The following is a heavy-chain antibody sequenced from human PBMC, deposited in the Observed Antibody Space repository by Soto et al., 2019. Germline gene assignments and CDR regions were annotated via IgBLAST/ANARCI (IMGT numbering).Heavy chain of an antibody. J-gene: IGHJ4*02. Sequence: WASVKVSCKASGYTFTSYYMHWVRQAPGQGLEWMGIINPSGGSTSYAQKFQGRVTMTRDTSTSTVYMELSSLRSEDTAVYYCARDYHDYYDSSGSPGYWGQGTLVTVSS. D-gene: IGHD3-22*01. CDR3: ARDYHDYYDSSGSPGY. CDR2: INPSGGST. V-gene: IGHV1-46*01. CDR1: GYTFTSYY.